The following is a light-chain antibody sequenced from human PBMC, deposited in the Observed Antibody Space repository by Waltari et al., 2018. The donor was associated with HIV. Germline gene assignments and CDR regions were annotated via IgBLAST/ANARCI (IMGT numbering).Light chain of an antibody. CDR3: ATWHTSLRAHVV. CDR2: DNV. J-gene: IGLJ2*01. Sequence: QSVLTQSPSVSAAPGQRVTISCSGSSPNIGNNDVSWYQQLPGRAPKVLIYDNVKRPSGIPDRFSGSKSGTSATLDITGLQTGDEADYYCATWHTSLRAHVVFGGGTKVTVL. CDR1: SPNIGNND. V-gene: IGLV1-51*01.